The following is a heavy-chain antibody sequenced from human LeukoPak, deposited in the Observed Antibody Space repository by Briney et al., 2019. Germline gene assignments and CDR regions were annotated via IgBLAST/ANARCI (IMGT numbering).Heavy chain of an antibody. CDR1: GSTFSSFE. V-gene: IGHV3-21*05. Sequence: GGSLRLSCAASGSTFSSFEMNWVRQAPGKGLEWVSFISSSYIYYADSVKGRFTISGDNAKNSLYLQMNSLRAEDTAVYYCARDLRPDYYERANAFDIWGQGTMVTGSS. CDR2: ISSSYI. J-gene: IGHJ3*02. D-gene: IGHD3-16*01. CDR3: ARDLRPDYYERANAFDI.